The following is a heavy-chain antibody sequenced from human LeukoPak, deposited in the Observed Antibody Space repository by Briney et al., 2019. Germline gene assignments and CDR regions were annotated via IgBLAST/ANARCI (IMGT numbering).Heavy chain of an antibody. J-gene: IGHJ3*02. CDR2: IYYSGST. V-gene: IGHV4-59*08. CDR3: ARHHDAFDI. Sequence: SETLSLTCTVSGGSISSYYWSWIRQPPGKGLEWIGHIYYSGSTNYNPSLKSRVTISVDTSKNQFSLKLSSVTAADTAVYYCARHHDAFDIWGQGTMVTVSS. CDR1: GGSISSYY.